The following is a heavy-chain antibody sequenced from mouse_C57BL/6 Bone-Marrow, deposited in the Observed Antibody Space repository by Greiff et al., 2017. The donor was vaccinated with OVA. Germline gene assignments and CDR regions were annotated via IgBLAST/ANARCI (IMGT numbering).Heavy chain of an antibody. Sequence: EVQLVESGGGLVQPGGSLKLSCAASGFTFSDYGMAWVRQAPRKGPEWVAFISNLAYSIYYADTVTGRVTISRENAKNTLYLEMSSLRSEDTAMYYCAGSYYSNYGFAYWGQGTLVTVSA. CDR3: AGSYYSNYGFAY. V-gene: IGHV5-15*01. J-gene: IGHJ3*01. CDR1: GFTFSDYG. CDR2: ISNLAYSI. D-gene: IGHD2-5*01.